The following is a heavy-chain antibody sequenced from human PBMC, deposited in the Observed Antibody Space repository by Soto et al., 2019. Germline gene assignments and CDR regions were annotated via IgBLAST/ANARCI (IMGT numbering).Heavy chain of an antibody. D-gene: IGHD3-22*01. V-gene: IGHV3-23*01. CDR3: AKDRQLAATTYDSSGYYYVGFPLYYFDY. Sequence: GGSLRLSCAASGFTFSSYAMSWVRQAPGKGLEWVSAISGSGGSTYYADSVKGRFTISRDNSKNTLYLQMNSLRAEDTAVYYCAKDRQLAATTYDSSGYYYVGFPLYYFDYWGQGTLVTVSS. CDR2: ISGSGGST. J-gene: IGHJ4*02. CDR1: GFTFSSYA.